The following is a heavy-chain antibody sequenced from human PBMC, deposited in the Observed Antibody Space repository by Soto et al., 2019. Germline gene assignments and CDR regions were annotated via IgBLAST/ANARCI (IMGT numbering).Heavy chain of an antibody. CDR3: ARDGGDYYGERWFDP. CDR1: GFTFTNYW. J-gene: IGHJ5*02. D-gene: IGHD2-21*02. CDR2: ISIDGSTT. Sequence: GGSLRLSCTTSGFTFTNYWMHWVRQAPGKGLVWVSRISIDGSTTTYADSVKGRFTVSRDNAKNTLYLQMNSLRAEDTALYYCARDGGDYYGERWFDPWGQGTLVTVSS. V-gene: IGHV3-74*01.